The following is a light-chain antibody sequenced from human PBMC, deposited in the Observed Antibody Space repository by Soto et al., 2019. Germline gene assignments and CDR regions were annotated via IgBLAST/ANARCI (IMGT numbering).Light chain of an antibody. CDR2: GAS. V-gene: IGKV3-15*01. CDR3: QQYYDYPPLI. CDR1: RNINRK. Sequence: EIVMTQSPATLSVSPGERATLSCRASRNINRKLAWYQQKPGQPPMLLISGASTRATGIPARFSGSGSVTEFTLTTSSLQSEDFAADYCQQYYDYPPLIFGGGTKVEIK. J-gene: IGKJ4*01.